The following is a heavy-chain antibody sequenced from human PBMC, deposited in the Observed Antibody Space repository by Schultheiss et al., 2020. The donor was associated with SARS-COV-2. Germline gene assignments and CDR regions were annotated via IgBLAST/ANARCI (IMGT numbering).Heavy chain of an antibody. D-gene: IGHD3-10*01. CDR2: IKQDGSEK. V-gene: IGHV3-7*01. J-gene: IGHJ6*02. CDR3: ARDPGGYYYYYGMDV. CDR1: GFTFSSYS. Sequence: GGSLRLSCAASGFTFSSYSMNWVRQAPGKGLEWVANIKQDGSEKYYVDSVKGRFTISRDNAKNSLYLQMNSLRAEDTAVYYCARDPGGYYYYYGMDVWGQGTTVTVSS.